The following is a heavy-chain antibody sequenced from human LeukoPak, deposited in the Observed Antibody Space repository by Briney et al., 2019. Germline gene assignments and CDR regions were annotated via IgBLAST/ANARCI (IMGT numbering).Heavy chain of an antibody. V-gene: IGHV3-23*01. CDR3: AKVLNLYDYSNYIFDY. J-gene: IGHJ4*02. Sequence: GGSLRLSCAASGHTFSSYAMSWVRQAPGKGREWVSAISGSGGSTYYADSVKGRFTISRDNSKNTLYLQMNSLRAEDTAVYYFAKVLNLYDYSNYIFDYWGQGTLVTVSS. CDR2: ISGSGGST. D-gene: IGHD4-11*01. CDR1: GHTFSSYA.